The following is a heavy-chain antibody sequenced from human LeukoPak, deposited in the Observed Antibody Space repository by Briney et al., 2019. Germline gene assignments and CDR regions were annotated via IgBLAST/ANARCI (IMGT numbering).Heavy chain of an antibody. J-gene: IGHJ4*02. CDR2: IKQDGSEK. V-gene: IGHV3-7*04. D-gene: IGHD4-17*01. CDR3: ARGLTTVTPPFGY. CDR1: GFIFSTYW. Sequence: PGGSLRLSCAASGFIFSTYWMTWVRQTPGKGLEWVATIKQDGSEKYYVDSVKGRFTISRDNAKNSLYLQMNSLRAEDTAVYYCARGLTTVTPPFGYWGQGTLVTVSS.